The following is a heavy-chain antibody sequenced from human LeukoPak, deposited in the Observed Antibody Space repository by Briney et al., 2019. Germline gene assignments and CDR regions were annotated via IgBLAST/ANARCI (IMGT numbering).Heavy chain of an antibody. J-gene: IGHJ3*02. Sequence: PSETLSLTCTVSGGSVSSGGYYWSWIRQHPGKGLEWIGYIYYSGSTYYNPSLKSRVTISVDTSKNQFSLKLSSVTAADTAVYYCVSSANDAFDIWGQGTMVTVSS. V-gene: IGHV4-30-4*08. CDR2: IYYSGST. CDR1: GGSVSSGGYY. CDR3: VSSANDAFDI. D-gene: IGHD2-2*01.